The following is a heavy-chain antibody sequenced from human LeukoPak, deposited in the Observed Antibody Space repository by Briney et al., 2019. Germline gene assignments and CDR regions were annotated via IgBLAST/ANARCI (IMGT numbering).Heavy chain of an antibody. Sequence: GGSLRLSCSASGFTFSSYAMHWVRQAPGKGLEYVSAISSNGGSTYYADSVKGRFTISRDNSKNTLYLQMSSLRAEDTAVYYCVKRFTAAAGAFEEDYWGQGTLVTVSS. CDR3: VKRFTAAAGAFEEDY. CDR2: ISSNGGST. J-gene: IGHJ4*02. D-gene: IGHD6-13*01. V-gene: IGHV3-64D*06. CDR1: GFTFSSYA.